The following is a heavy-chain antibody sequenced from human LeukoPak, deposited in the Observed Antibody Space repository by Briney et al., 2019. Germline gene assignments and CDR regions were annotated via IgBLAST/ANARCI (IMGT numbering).Heavy chain of an antibody. D-gene: IGHD3/OR15-3a*01. Sequence: PGGSLRLSCAASGFTFSSYWMNWARQAPGKGLEWIGSIYYSGSTYYNPSLESRVTISVDTSKNQFSLKLRSVTAADTAVYYCARHFGTWGQGTLVTVSS. CDR1: GFTFSSYW. V-gene: IGHV4-39*01. CDR3: ARHFGT. CDR2: IYYSGST. J-gene: IGHJ4*02.